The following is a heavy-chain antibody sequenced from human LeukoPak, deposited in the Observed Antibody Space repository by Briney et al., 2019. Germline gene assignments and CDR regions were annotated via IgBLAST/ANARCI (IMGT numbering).Heavy chain of an antibody. V-gene: IGHV3-11*04. J-gene: IGHJ4*02. D-gene: IGHD3-22*01. CDR1: GVSISSSNSY. Sequence: LSLTCTVSGVSISSSNSYWGWIRQPPGKGLEWVSYISSSGTTIYYADSVKGRFTISRDNAKNSLYLQMISLRAEDTAVYSCARDNYDSSGPFYFDYWGQGTLVTVSS. CDR3: ARDNYDSSGPFYFDY. CDR2: ISSSGTTI.